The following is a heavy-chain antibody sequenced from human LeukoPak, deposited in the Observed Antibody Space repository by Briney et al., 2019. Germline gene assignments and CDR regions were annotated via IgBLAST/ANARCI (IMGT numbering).Heavy chain of an antibody. CDR1: GGSISSYY. Sequence: SETLSLTCTVSGGSISSYYWSWIRQPPGKGLEWIGYIYYSGSTNYNPSLKSRVTISVDTSKNQFSLKLSSVTAADTAVYYCARWCSTSGHEDGYYYYMDVWGKGTTVTVSS. J-gene: IGHJ6*03. CDR3: ARWCSTSGHEDGYYYYMDV. D-gene: IGHD2-2*01. CDR2: IYYSGST. V-gene: IGHV4-59*01.